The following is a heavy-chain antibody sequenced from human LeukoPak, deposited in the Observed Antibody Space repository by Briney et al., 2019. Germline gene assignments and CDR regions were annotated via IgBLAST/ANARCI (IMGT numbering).Heavy chain of an antibody. J-gene: IGHJ4*02. CDR2: IKSKADGETI. D-gene: IGHD1-20*01. CDR1: GFTFTNAW. Sequence: PGGSRSLSCAVSGFTFTNAWMNWVRQAPGKGLEWVGRIKSKADGETIDYAAPVKGRFTFSRDDSKNMLYLQMNSLKSEDTAVYYCSTLTSRGLSDSWGQGTLVTVSS. CDR3: STLTSRGLSDS. V-gene: IGHV3-15*07.